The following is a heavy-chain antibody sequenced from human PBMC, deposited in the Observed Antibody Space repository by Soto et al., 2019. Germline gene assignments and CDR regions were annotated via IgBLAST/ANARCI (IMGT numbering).Heavy chain of an antibody. Sequence: GGSLRLSCAASGFTFSNAWINWVRQAPGKGLEWVGRIKSKTDGGTTDFAAPVKGRSAISRDDSKNMVYLQMNSLRAEDTAIYYCARDVGSLTNNVRVSTFIDLWGQGELVTVSS. V-gene: IGHV3-15*07. CDR2: IKSKTDGGTT. D-gene: IGHD2-8*01. CDR1: GFTFSNAW. CDR3: ARDVGSLTNNVRVSTFIDL. J-gene: IGHJ4*02.